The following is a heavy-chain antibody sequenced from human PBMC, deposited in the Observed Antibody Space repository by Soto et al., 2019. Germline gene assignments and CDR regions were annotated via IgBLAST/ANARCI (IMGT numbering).Heavy chain of an antibody. J-gene: IGHJ4*02. V-gene: IGHV3-23*01. CDR3: ARRTSSWSFDY. CDR1: GFTFSSYA. Sequence: EVQLLESGGGLVQPGGSLRLSCAASGFTFSSYAMSWVRQAPGKGLEWVSAISGSGGSTYYADSVKGRFTFSRDNSKNTLSLQMNSLRAEDTAVYYCARRTSSWSFDYWGRGTLVTVSS. CDR2: ISGSGGST. D-gene: IGHD6-13*01.